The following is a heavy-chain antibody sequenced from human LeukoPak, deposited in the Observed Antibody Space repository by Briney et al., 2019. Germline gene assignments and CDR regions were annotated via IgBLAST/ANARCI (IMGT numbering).Heavy chain of an antibody. CDR2: ISYDGSNK. D-gene: IGHD1/OR15-1a*01. CDR3: ARDAIEQNYYYYMDV. J-gene: IGHJ6*03. V-gene: IGHV3-30*04. CDR1: GFTFSSYA. Sequence: PGGSLRLSCAASGFTFSSYAMHWVRQAPGKGLEWVPLISYDGSNKYYADSVKGRFTISRDNSKNTLYLQMNSLRAEDTAVYYCARDAIEQNYYYYMDVWGKGTTVTVSS.